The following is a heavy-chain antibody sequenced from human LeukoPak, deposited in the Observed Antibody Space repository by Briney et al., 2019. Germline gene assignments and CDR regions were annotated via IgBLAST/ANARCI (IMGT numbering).Heavy chain of an antibody. CDR2: IYYTGNT. J-gene: IGHJ4*02. Sequence: SETLSLTCSVSGGSIRSSSYYWGWIRQTPGKGLEWIGSIYYTGNTYYNPSLKSRVIISVDMSKNQFSLKLSSVTAADTAVYYCARHDYYDYVWWSPPSYFDYWGQGTLVTVSS. CDR1: GGSIRSSSYY. CDR3: ARHDYYDYVWWSPPSYFDY. D-gene: IGHD3-16*01. V-gene: IGHV4-39*01.